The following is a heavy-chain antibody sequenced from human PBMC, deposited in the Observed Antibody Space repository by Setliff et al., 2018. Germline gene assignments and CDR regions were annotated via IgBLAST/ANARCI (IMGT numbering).Heavy chain of an antibody. D-gene: IGHD5-18*01. V-gene: IGHV4-59*01. CDR1: GASISSYY. CDR3: ARCGYNYGPIDC. CDR2: IYYSGTT. J-gene: IGHJ4*02. Sequence: SETLSLTCSVSGASISSYYWTWIRQPPGKGLEWIGYIYYSGTTNYNPSLKSRVTMSIDTSKNQFSLNLSSVTAADTAVCFCARCGYNYGPIDCWGQGTLVTVSS.